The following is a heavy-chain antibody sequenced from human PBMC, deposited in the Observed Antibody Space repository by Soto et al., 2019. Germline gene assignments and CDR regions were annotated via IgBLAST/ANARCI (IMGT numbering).Heavy chain of an antibody. CDR3: AHSKDYSSRWYTLDFDY. Sequence: SGPTLVNPTQTLTLTCTFSGFSLSTRGVAVGWFRQPPGKALEWLALIYWDEDRWYSPSLKSRLTITDDTSKNQVVLTMTNVDPVDTATYYCAHSKDYSSRWYTLDFDYWAQGTLVTVSS. J-gene: IGHJ4*02. CDR1: GFSLSTRGVA. V-gene: IGHV2-5*02. CDR2: IYWDEDR. D-gene: IGHD6-13*01.